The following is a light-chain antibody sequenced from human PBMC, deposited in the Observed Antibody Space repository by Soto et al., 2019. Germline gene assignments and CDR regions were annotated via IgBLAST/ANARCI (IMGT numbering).Light chain of an antibody. CDR3: QQYNDWPLT. CDR2: GAL. Sequence: EIVMTQSPVTLSVSPGERVTLSCRASQSVSSNLAWYQQKPGQAPSLLIYGALTRATGIPARFSGTGSGTEFTLTISSLQSEDFALYYCQQYNDWPLTFXQGTKVDIK. CDR1: QSVSSN. J-gene: IGKJ1*01. V-gene: IGKV3-15*01.